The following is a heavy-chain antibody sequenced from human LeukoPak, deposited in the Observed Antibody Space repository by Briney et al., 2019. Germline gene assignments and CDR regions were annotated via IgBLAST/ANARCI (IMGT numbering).Heavy chain of an antibody. D-gene: IGHD5-12*01. Sequence: ASVKVSCKASGYTFTGYYMHWVRQATGQGLEWMGWMNPNSGNTGYAQKFQGRVTMTEDTSTDTAYMELSSLRSEDTAVYYCAAGGLGYSGYGVFDYWGQGTLVTVSS. CDR1: GYTFTGYY. J-gene: IGHJ4*02. CDR2: MNPNSGNT. V-gene: IGHV1-8*02. CDR3: AAGGLGYSGYGVFDY.